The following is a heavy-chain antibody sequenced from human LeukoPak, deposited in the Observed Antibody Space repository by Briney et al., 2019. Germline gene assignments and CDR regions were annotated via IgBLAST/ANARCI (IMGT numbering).Heavy chain of an antibody. V-gene: IGHV3-23*01. J-gene: IGHJ4*02. CDR2: ISGSGGST. CDR3: AKFERTIAVALDY. Sequence: GGSLRLSCAPSGFTCSSYDMSWARQAPGKGMEWVSAISGSGGSTYYADSVKGRFTISRDNSKNTLYLQMNSLRAEDTAVYYCAKFERTIAVALDYWGQGTLVTVSS. CDR1: GFTCSSYD. D-gene: IGHD6-19*01.